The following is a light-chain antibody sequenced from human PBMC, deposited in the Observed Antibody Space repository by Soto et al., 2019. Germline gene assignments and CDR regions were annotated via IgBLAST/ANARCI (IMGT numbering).Light chain of an antibody. CDR1: SSNIGSNP. J-gene: IGLJ1*01. CDR3: AAWDDSLNGRYV. Sequence: QSVLTQPPSASGIPGQRVTISCSGTSSNIGSNPVNWYQQLPGTAPKLLIYSQNQRPSGVPDRFSGSKSGTSASLGISGLQSEDEADYYCAAWDDSLNGRYVFGTGTKVTVL. CDR2: SQN. V-gene: IGLV1-44*01.